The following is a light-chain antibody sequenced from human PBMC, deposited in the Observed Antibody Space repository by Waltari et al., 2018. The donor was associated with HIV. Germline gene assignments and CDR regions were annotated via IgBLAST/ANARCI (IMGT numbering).Light chain of an antibody. V-gene: IGLV1-47*01. CDR2: RDK. Sequence: QSVLTQPPSVSGTPGQRVTISCSGSTSNIGSNYVYWYQQLPETAPKLLIYRDKPRPSGVPDRCAGSKSGTSASLAINGLRSEDEADYYCAAWDDTLSGQGVFGGGTKLTVL. CDR1: TSNIGSNY. J-gene: IGLJ2*01. CDR3: AAWDDTLSGQGV.